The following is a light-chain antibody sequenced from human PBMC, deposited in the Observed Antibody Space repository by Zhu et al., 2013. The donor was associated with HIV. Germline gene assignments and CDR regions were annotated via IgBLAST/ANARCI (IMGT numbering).Light chain of an antibody. Sequence: IRMTQSPSSLSASTGDRVTITCRASQGIGTSLAWYQQKPGKAPKLLIYAASSLQGGVPSRFSGSGSGTDFTLTISSLQPEDFATYYCQQANSFPLTFGGGTKVEIK. V-gene: IGKV1-12*01. CDR2: AAS. J-gene: IGKJ4*01. CDR1: QGIGTS. CDR3: QQANSFPLT.